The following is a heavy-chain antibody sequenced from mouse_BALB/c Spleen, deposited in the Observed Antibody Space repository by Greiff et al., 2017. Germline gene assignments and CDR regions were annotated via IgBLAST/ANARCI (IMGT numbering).Heavy chain of an antibody. Sequence: VQLVESGPGLVAPSQSLSITCTVSGFSLTSYGVHWVRQPPGKGLEWLGVIWAGGSTNYNSALMSRLSISKDNSKSQVFLKMNSLQTDDTAMYYCARDGDYGSSFWYFDVWGAGTTVTVSS. V-gene: IGHV2-9*02. J-gene: IGHJ1*01. D-gene: IGHD1-1*01. CDR1: GFSLTSYG. CDR3: ARDGDYGSSFWYFDV. CDR2: IWAGGST.